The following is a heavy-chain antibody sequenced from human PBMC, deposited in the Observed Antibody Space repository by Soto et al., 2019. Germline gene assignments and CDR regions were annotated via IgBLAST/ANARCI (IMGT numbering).Heavy chain of an antibody. CDR1: GYTFTSYA. Sequence: ASVKVSCKASGYTFTSYAMHWVRQAPGQRLEWMGWINAGNGNTKYSQKFQGRVTITRDTSASTAYMELSSLRSEDTAVYYSAGYLMDYDILPGYYFSYYFDYWGQGTLVTVSS. CDR2: INAGNGNT. J-gene: IGHJ4*02. D-gene: IGHD3-9*01. CDR3: AGYLMDYDILPGYYFSYYFDY. V-gene: IGHV1-3*01.